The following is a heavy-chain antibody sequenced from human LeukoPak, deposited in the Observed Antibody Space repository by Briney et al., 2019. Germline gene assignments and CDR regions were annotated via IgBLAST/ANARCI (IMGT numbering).Heavy chain of an antibody. CDR3: ARGWLVLPPYFDY. CDR2: INHSGST. CDR1: GGSISSSNW. Sequence: PSETLSLTCAVSGGSISSSNWWSWVRQPPGKGLEWIGEINHSGSTNYNPSLRSRVTISVDTSKNQFSLKLSSVTAADTAVYYCARGWLVLPPYFDYWGQGTLVTVSS. V-gene: IGHV4-4*02. D-gene: IGHD6-19*01. J-gene: IGHJ4*02.